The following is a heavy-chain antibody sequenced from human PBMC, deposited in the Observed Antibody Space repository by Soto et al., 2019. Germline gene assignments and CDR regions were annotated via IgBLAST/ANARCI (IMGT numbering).Heavy chain of an antibody. CDR3: AREGGAAPGARREWYLDL. J-gene: IGHJ2*01. Sequence: QVQLVQSGAEVKKPGASVTVSCKTSGYPLTDFYIHWVRQAPGQGLEWMAWINPHTGDTNTALKFQGRVTMTRDTSIHTAFTELTRLSSDDTAVYYCAREGGAAPGARREWYLDLWGRGTLVSVSS. CDR2: INPHTGDT. V-gene: IGHV1-2*02. CDR1: GYPLTDFY. D-gene: IGHD6-25*01.